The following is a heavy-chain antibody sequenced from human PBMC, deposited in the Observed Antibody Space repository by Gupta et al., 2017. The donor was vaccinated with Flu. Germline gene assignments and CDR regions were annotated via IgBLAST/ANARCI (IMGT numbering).Heavy chain of an antibody. CDR3: ARAATYDSSGFNY. Sequence: EVQLVESGGGLVQPGGSLRLSCAASGFTFSSYWRSWVRQAPGKGLEGVANIKQDGSEKYYVDAVKGRFTISRDNDKNSLYLQMNSLRAEDTAVYYCARAATYDSSGFNYWGQGTLVTVSS. J-gene: IGHJ4*02. CDR2: IKQDGSEK. D-gene: IGHD3-22*01. CDR1: GFTFSSYW. V-gene: IGHV3-7*01.